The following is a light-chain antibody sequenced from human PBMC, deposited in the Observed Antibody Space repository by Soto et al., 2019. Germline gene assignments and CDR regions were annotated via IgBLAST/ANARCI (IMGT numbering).Light chain of an antibody. CDR2: LEGSGSY. CDR3: ETWDSNTRV. V-gene: IGLV4-60*02. CDR1: SGHSSYI. J-gene: IGLJ3*02. Sequence: QLVLTQSSSASASLGSSVKLTCTLSSGHSSYIIAWHQQQPGKAPRYLMKLEGSGSYNKGSGVPDRFSGSSSGADRYLTISILQFEDEAEYYCETWDSNTRVFGGGTELTVL.